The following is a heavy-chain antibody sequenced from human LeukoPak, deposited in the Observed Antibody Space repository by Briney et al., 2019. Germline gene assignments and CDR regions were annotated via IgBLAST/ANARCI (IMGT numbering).Heavy chain of an antibody. CDR1: GFTFSNAW. V-gene: IGHV3-15*01. Sequence: PGGSLRLSCAASGFTFSNAWMSWVRQAPGKGLEWVGRIKSKTDGGTTDYAAPVKGRFTISRDDSKNTPYLQMNSLKTEDTAVYYCTTENDFWSGYPNDYWGQGTLVTVSS. CDR3: TTENDFWSGYPNDY. J-gene: IGHJ4*02. CDR2: IKSKTDGGTT. D-gene: IGHD3-3*01.